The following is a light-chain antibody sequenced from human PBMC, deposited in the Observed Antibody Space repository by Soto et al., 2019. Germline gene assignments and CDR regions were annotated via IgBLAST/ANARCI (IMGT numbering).Light chain of an antibody. Sequence: QLVLTQSPSASASLGASVRITCTLSSGHSSYAIAWHQQQPEKGPRYLMKVNSDGSHNKGDGIPDRFSGSSSGAERYLTISSLQSEVEADYYCQTWGTGILVFGTGTKLTVL. V-gene: IGLV4-69*01. CDR1: SGHSSYA. J-gene: IGLJ1*01. CDR3: QTWGTGILV. CDR2: VNSDGSH.